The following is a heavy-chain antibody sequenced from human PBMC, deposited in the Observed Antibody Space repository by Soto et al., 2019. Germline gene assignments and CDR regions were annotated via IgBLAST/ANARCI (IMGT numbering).Heavy chain of an antibody. CDR3: ARGGRYTCGYGDYSYGMDV. CDR1: GFSFGDYA. CDR2: ISGTGSRT. D-gene: IGHD5-18*01. V-gene: IGHV3-23*01. Sequence: EVQVLESGGGLVQPGGSLRLSCAASGFSFGDYAMSWVRQAPGKGLEWVSGISGTGSRTSYADSVRGRFTISRDNVNNTLSLQMDSLRAEDTAVYYCARGGRYTCGYGDYSYGMDVWGQGTTVTVSS. J-gene: IGHJ6*02.